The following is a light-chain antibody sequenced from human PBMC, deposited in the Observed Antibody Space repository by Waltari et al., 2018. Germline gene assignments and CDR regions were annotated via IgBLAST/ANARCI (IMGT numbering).Light chain of an antibody. CDR1: QDINNY. Sequence: QMPQSPSSLSASVGDRVTITCQASQDINNYLNWYQQKPGKAPKLLIYDGSTLQPGVPSRFSGSGFATEFTLTISSLQPEDIATYYCQQYDNLGLTFGGGTRVEIK. V-gene: IGKV1-33*01. J-gene: IGKJ4*01. CDR3: QQYDNLGLT. CDR2: DGS.